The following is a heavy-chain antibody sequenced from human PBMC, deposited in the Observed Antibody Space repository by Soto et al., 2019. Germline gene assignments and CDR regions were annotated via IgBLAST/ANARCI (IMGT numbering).Heavy chain of an antibody. J-gene: IGHJ6*02. CDR1: GYTFTRSG. CDR3: AGDCEAPYYYYGMDV. Sequence: ASVKVSCKASGYTFTRSGISWVRQAPGQGLEWMGWISTYNGDTNYAQTFQGRVTMTTDTSTSTVHMEVRSLRSDDTAVYYCAGDCEAPYYYYGMDVWGQGTTVTVSS. CDR2: ISTYNGDT. V-gene: IGHV1-18*01.